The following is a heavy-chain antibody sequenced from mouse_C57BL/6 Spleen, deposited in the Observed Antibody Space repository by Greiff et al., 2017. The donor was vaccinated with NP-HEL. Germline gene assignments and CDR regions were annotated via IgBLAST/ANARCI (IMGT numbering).Heavy chain of an antibody. D-gene: IGHD1-1*01. J-gene: IGHJ2*01. Sequence: VQLQQPGAELVKPGASVKLSCKASGYTFTSYWMQWVKQRPGQGLAWIGEIDPSDSYTNYNQKFKGKATLTVDTSSSTAYMQLSSLTSEDSAVYYWARKGSSYPYYFDYWGKGTTLTVSS. CDR3: ARKGSSYPYYFDY. V-gene: IGHV1-50*01. CDR1: GYTFTSYW. CDR2: IDPSDSYT.